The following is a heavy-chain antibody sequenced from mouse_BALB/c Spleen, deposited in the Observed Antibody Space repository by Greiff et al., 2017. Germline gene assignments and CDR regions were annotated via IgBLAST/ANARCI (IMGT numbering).Heavy chain of an antibody. V-gene: IGHV3-2*02. CDR2: ISYSGST. D-gene: IGHD2-10*02. Sequence: VQLQQSGPGLVKPSQSLSLTCTVTGYSITRDYAWNWIRQFPGNKLEWMGYISYSGSTSYNPSLKSRISITRDTAKNQFFLQLNSVTTVDTATYCCAIKDWYGNYGAMDDWGQGTSGIVST. CDR1: GYSITRDYA. J-gene: IGHJ4*01. CDR3: AIKDWYGNYGAMDD.